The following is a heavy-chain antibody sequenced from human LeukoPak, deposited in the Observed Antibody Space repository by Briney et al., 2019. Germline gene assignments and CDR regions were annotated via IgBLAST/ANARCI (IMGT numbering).Heavy chain of an antibody. CDR3: ARVAAGKGYPFDY. CDR1: GGSISSYY. J-gene: IGHJ4*02. CDR2: IYYSGST. V-gene: IGHV4-59*12. Sequence: SETLSLTCSVSGGSISSYYWSWIRQPPGKGLEWIGYIYYSGSTNYNPSLKSRVTISVDTSKNQFSLKLSSVTAADTAVYYCARVAAGKGYPFDYWGQGTLVTVSS. D-gene: IGHD6-13*01.